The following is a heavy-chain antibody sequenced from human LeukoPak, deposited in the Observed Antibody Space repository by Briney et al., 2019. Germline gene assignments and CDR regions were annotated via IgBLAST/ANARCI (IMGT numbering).Heavy chain of an antibody. Sequence: GGSLRLSCAASGFTSSIYTMNWVRQAPGKGLEWVSSISTSSHYIYYADSVKGRVTISRDNAKSSLYLQLDSLRAEDTAVYYCARDQCSTTTCPIDYWGQGTLVTVAS. J-gene: IGHJ4*02. CDR1: GFTSSIYT. CDR2: ISTSSHYI. CDR3: ARDQCSTTTCPIDY. V-gene: IGHV3-21*01. D-gene: IGHD2-2*01.